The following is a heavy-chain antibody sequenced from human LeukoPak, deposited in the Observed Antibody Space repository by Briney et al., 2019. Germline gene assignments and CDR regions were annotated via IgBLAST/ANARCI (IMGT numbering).Heavy chain of an antibody. V-gene: IGHV3-30*03. Sequence: PGRSLRLSCAASGFIFSSYAMHWVRPAPGKGLEWVALISYDGSNERYADSVKGRFTISRDNSKNTLYLQMNSLRAEDTAVYYCARGSWFGELLPFDYWGQGTLVTVSS. CDR2: ISYDGSNE. CDR3: ARGSWFGELLPFDY. J-gene: IGHJ4*02. D-gene: IGHD3-10*01. CDR1: GFIFSSYA.